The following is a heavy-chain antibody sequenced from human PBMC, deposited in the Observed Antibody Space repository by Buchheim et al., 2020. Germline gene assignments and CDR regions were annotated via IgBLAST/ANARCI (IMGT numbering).Heavy chain of an antibody. CDR2: IWHSGST. V-gene: IGHV4-4*02. D-gene: IGHD4-17*01. J-gene: IGHJ4*02. CDR1: GGSISSSNW. Sequence: QVQLQESGPGLVKPSGTLSFTCAVSGGSISSSNWWSWVRQPPGKGLEWIGEIWHSGSTIYNPSLKSRVTMSVDNSKNQFSLRLTSVTAADAAVYYCARDGYGDSRTPAYWGQGTL. CDR3: ARDGYGDSRTPAY.